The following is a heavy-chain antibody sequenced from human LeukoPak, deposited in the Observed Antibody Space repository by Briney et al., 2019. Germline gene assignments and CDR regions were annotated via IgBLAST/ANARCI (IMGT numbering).Heavy chain of an antibody. D-gene: IGHD6-19*01. CDR2: NIPIFGTA. J-gene: IGHJ5*02. CDR1: GGTFSRHA. CDR3: ARQWLPNNWFDP. V-gene: IGHV1-69*01. Sequence: ASVKVSCKASGGTFSRHAISWVRQAPGQGLEWMGGNIPIFGTANYAQKFQGRVTITADESTSTAYMELSSLRSEDTAVYYCARQWLPNNWFDPWGQGTLVTVSS.